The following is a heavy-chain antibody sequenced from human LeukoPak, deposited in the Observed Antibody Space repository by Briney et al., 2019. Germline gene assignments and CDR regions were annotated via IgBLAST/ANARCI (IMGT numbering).Heavy chain of an antibody. D-gene: IGHD3-3*01. CDR1: GGSFSGYY. CDR3: ARSHDRDFWSGYHTRPLIY. CDR2: FNHSGST. Sequence: SETLSLTCAVYGGSFSGYYWSWIRQPPGKGLEWIGEFNHSGSTNYNPSLKSRVTISVDTSKNQFSLKLTSVTAADTAVYYCARSHDRDFWSGYHTRPLIYWGQGTLVTVSS. V-gene: IGHV4-34*01. J-gene: IGHJ4*02.